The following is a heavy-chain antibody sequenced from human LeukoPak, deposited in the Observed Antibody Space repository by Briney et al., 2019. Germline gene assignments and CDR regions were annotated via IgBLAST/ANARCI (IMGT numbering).Heavy chain of an antibody. CDR3: ARDQEGCDY. Sequence: ASVKVSCKASGYTFTSNYIHWVRQAPGQGLEWMGMIYPRDGSTSYAQKFQGRVTVTRDTSTSTVHMELSGLRSEDTAVYYCARDQEGCDYGGQGTLVTVSS. CDR1: GYTFTSNY. V-gene: IGHV1-46*01. CDR2: IYPRDGST. D-gene: IGHD6-19*01. J-gene: IGHJ4*02.